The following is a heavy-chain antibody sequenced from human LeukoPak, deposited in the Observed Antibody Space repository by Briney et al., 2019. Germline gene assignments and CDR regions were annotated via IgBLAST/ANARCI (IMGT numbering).Heavy chain of an antibody. D-gene: IGHD5-12*01. CDR3: AVNGGGDSGYGNFDY. V-gene: IGHV3-9*01. J-gene: IGHJ4*02. Sequence: GGSLRLSCAVSGFTFDDYAMHWVRQVPGKGLEWVSGISWNSDSIGYADSVKGRFTTSRDNAKNSLYLQMNSLRAEDTAFYYCAVNGGGDSGYGNFDYWGQGTLVTVSS. CDR2: ISWNSDSI. CDR1: GFTFDDYA.